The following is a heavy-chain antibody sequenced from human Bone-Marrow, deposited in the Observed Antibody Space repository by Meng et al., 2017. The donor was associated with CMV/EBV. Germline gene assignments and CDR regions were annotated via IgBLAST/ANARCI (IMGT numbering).Heavy chain of an antibody. Sequence: SDTLSLTCTVSGGSVRSGTYYWSWIRQPPGKGLEWIGYIYYSGSSNYNPSLKSRVTISVDTSKNQFSLKLSSVTAADTAVYYCARDFGDFGMDVWGQGTTVTVSS. CDR3: ARDFGDFGMDV. CDR2: IYYSGSS. J-gene: IGHJ6*02. D-gene: IGHD3-3*01. CDR1: GGSVRSGTYY. V-gene: IGHV4-61*01.